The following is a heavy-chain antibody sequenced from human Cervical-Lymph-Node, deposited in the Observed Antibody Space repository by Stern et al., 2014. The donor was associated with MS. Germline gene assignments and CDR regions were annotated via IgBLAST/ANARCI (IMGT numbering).Heavy chain of an antibody. CDR2: ILPLFGTT. CDR3: TTEYPDCSGGYCYSD. CDR1: GGTFSYYP. Sequence: QVQLVQSGAEVEKPGSSVKVSCRASGGTFSYYPITWVRQAPGQGLEWMGSILPLFGTTNYAQKFQDRVTLTADESTSTAYMEMRSLRFEDTAVYYCTTEYPDCSGGYCYSDWGQGTLVTVSS. J-gene: IGHJ4*02. D-gene: IGHD2-15*01. V-gene: IGHV1-69*18.